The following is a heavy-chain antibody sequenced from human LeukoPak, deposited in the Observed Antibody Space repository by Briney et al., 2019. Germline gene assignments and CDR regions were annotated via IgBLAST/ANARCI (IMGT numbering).Heavy chain of an antibody. J-gene: IGHJ4*02. CDR2: INSVGSST. D-gene: IGHD6-19*01. CDR1: GLTFSSLW. V-gene: IGHV3-74*01. CDR3: ARERTSGWDAFDF. Sequence: GGSLRLSCAASGLTFSSLWMHWVRQAPGKGLVWVSCINSVGSSTSYADSVKGRFTISRDNAKNTLYLQMNSLRAEDTAVCYCARERTSGWDAFDFCGQGTLVSVSS.